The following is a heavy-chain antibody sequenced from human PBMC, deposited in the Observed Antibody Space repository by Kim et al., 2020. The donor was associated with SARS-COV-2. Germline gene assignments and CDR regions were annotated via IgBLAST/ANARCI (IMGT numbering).Heavy chain of an antibody. CDR1: GFTVSTNY. V-gene: IGHV3-53*01. CDR3: ARQGYWSGLDY. D-gene: IGHD2-15*01. Sequence: GGSLRLSCAASGFTVSTNYITWVRQAPGRGLEWVSVIYANGSTYYADSVKGRFSISRDSSNNMVYLQMDSLRAEDTAVYFCARQGYWSGLDYWGQGTLVTVSS. J-gene: IGHJ4*02. CDR2: IYANGST.